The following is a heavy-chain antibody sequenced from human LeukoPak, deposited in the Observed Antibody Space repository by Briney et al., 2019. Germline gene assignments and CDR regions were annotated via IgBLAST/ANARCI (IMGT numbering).Heavy chain of an antibody. V-gene: IGHV3-23*01. CDR3: AKGGYSSSSPFDY. CDR2: ISSSGSST. J-gene: IGHJ4*02. Sequence: GGSLRLSCAASGFTFDNYAMNWVRQAPGKGLEWVSGISSSGSSTYYAGSVKGRFTISRDNSKNTLYLQMNSLRADDTAVYYCAKGGYSSSSPFDYWGQGTLVTVSS. CDR1: GFTFDNYA. D-gene: IGHD6-13*01.